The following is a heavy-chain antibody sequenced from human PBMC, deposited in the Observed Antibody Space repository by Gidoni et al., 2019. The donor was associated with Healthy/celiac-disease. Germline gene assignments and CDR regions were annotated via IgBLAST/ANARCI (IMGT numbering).Heavy chain of an antibody. CDR2: TIPFFGTS. CDR3: AREGIVGATTFGY. CDR1: GGTFSSYA. Sequence: QVQLVQSGAEVKKPGSSVMVYCKASGGTFSSYAISWVRQAPGHGLEWMGGTIPFFGTSNYAQKFQGQVTITADESTSTAYMELSSLRSEDTAVYYCAREGIVGATTFGYWCQGTLFTVSS. D-gene: IGHD1-26*01. V-gene: IGHV1-69*01. J-gene: IGHJ4*02.